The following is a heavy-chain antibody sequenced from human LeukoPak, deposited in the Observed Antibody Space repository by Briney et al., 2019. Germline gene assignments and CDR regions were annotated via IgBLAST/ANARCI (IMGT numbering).Heavy chain of an antibody. CDR1: GFTFSSYN. D-gene: IGHD6-19*01. V-gene: IGHV3-21*01. J-gene: IGHJ4*02. CDR2: ISSSSSYI. CDR3: ARVGVFGGWYSDY. Sequence: GGSLGLSCAASGFTFSSYNMNWVRQAPGKGLEWVSSISSSSSYIFYADSVKGRFTISRDSAKNSLYLQMNSLRAEDTAVYYCARVGVFGGWYSDYWGQGTLVTVSS.